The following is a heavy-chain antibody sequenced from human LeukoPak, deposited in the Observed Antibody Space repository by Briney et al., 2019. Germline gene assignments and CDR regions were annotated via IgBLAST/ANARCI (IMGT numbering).Heavy chain of an antibody. J-gene: IGHJ3*02. CDR3: ARVGLTRGEAFDI. CDR1: GYTFTGYY. CDR2: TDPKRGAT. V-gene: IGHV1-2*02. D-gene: IGHD3-16*01. Sequence: ASVKVSCKASGYTFTGYYMHWVRQAPGQGLEWMGWTDPKRGATKYAQKFEGRVTMTRDTSITTVYMELSSLRFDDTAMYSCARVGLTRGEAFDIWGQGTMVTVSS.